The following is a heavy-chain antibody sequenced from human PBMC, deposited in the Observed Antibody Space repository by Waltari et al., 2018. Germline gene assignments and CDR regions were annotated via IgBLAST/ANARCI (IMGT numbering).Heavy chain of an antibody. V-gene: IGHV4-34*01. J-gene: IGHJ6*04. Sequence: QVQLQQWGAGLLKPSETLSLTCAVYGESFSGYRWSWIRQPPGKGLEWIGEINHGEGTNYKPSSKSRVTISVDTSKNQFSLKLNSVTAADTGVYYCARVNTMIRGISPPLDVWGRGATVTVSS. CDR1: GESFSGYR. CDR2: INHGEGT. CDR3: ARVNTMIRGISPPLDV. D-gene: IGHD3-10*01.